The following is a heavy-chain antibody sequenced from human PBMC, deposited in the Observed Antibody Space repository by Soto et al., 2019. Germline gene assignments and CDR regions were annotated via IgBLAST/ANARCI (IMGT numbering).Heavy chain of an antibody. Sequence: GGSLRLSCAASGFTFSSYAMHWVRQAPGKGLEWVAVISYDGSNKYYADSVKGRFTISRDNSKNTLYLQMNSLRAEDTAVYYCARVRIAAADIFDYWGQGTLVTVSS. CDR1: GFTFSSYA. CDR3: ARVRIAAADIFDY. J-gene: IGHJ4*02. D-gene: IGHD6-13*01. V-gene: IGHV3-30-3*01. CDR2: ISYDGSNK.